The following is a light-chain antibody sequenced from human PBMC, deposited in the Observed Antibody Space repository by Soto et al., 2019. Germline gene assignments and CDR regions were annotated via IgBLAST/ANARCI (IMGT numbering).Light chain of an antibody. V-gene: IGLV3-9*01. CDR3: QVWDSSTDAV. J-gene: IGLJ7*01. Sequence: YELTQPLSVSVALGQTARITCGGNNIGSKNVHWYQQKPGQAPVLVIYRDSDRPSGIPERFSGSNSGNTATLTISRAQAGDEADYYCQVWDSSTDAVFGGGTQLTVL. CDR2: RDS. CDR1: NIGSKN.